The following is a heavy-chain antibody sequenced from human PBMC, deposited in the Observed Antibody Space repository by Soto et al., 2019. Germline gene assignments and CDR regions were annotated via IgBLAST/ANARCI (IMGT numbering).Heavy chain of an antibody. D-gene: IGHD3-16*02. CDR1: GFTFDDYA. CDR2: ISWNTVSI. Sequence: EVQLAESGGGLVQPGRSLRLSCAASGFTFDDYAMHWVRQAPGKGLAWVSGISWNTVSIVYADSVRGRLTISRDNAKNSLYLQMNSLRAEDTALYYCAKDIWGTYRGAFDIWGQGTMVTVSS. J-gene: IGHJ3*02. CDR3: AKDIWGTYRGAFDI. V-gene: IGHV3-9*01.